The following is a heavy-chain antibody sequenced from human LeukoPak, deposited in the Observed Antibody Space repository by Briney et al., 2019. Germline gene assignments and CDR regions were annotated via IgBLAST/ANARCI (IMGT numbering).Heavy chain of an antibody. D-gene: IGHD5-12*01. CDR3: ARDHRYAFDN. J-gene: IGHJ4*01. Sequence: GGSLRLSCAASGFNFIDYSMNWVRQAPGKGLEWISYIGISNGSTKYADSVKGRFTISRDKARNSLYLQMNSLRVEDTAVYYCARDHRYAFDNWGHGTLVTVSS. CDR2: IGISNGST. CDR1: GFNFIDYS. V-gene: IGHV3-48*01.